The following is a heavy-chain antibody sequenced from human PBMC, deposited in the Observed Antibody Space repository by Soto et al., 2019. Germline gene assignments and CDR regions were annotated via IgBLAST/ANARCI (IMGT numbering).Heavy chain of an antibody. CDR2: IIPILGIA. D-gene: IGHD6-6*01. Sequence: QVQLVQSGAEVKKPGSSVKVSCKASGGTFSSYTISWVRQAPGQGLEWMGRIIPILGIANYAQKFQGRVTINADKSTSTAYMELSSLRSEDTAVYYCAREPLEYSSSSEYYYYYMDVWGKGTTVTVSS. V-gene: IGHV1-69*08. J-gene: IGHJ6*03. CDR3: AREPLEYSSSSEYYYYYMDV. CDR1: GGTFSSYT.